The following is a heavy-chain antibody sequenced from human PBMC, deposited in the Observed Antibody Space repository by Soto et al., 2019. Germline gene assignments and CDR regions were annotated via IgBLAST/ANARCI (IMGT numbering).Heavy chain of an antibody. Sequence: QVQLVQSGAEEKKPGASVKVSCKASGYTFTNYAMHWVRQAPGQRLEWMGWINAGNGNTKYSQKFQGRVTIDRDASVSTAYMPLSRLRSEATAVYYWARVSGYYLPDYWGQGTLVTVAS. CDR1: GYTFTNYA. J-gene: IGHJ4*02. CDR3: ARVSGYYLPDY. V-gene: IGHV1-3*05. CDR2: INAGNGNT. D-gene: IGHD5-12*01.